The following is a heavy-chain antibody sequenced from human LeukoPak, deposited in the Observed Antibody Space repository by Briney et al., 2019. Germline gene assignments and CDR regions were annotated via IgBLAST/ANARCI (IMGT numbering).Heavy chain of an antibody. J-gene: IGHJ4*02. CDR2: MNPNSGNT. D-gene: IGHD2/OR15-2a*01. CDR3: ARDLPFED. Sequence: ASVKVSCKASGYTFTTYDINWVRQATGQGLEWMGWMNPNSGNTGYAQDFQGRVTMTRNTSISTAYMELSSLRSDDTAVYYCARDLPFEDWGQGTLVTVSS. V-gene: IGHV1-8*01. CDR1: GYTFTTYD.